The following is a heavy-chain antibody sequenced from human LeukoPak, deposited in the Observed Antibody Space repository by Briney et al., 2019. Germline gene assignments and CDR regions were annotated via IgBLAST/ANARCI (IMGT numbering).Heavy chain of an antibody. D-gene: IGHD4-17*01. J-gene: IGHJ4*02. CDR1: GFTFSSYG. Sequence: GGSLRLSCVASGFTFSSYGMSWVRQAPGKGLEWVSAITGGGAGTDYADSVKGRFTISRDNSKNTLYLQMNSLRAEDTALYYCAKAYSTVTTYYWGQGTLVTVSS. CDR3: AKAYSTVTTYY. CDR2: ITGGGAGT. V-gene: IGHV3-23*01.